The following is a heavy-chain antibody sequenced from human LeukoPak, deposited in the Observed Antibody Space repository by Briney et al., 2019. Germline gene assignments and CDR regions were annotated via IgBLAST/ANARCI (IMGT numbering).Heavy chain of an antibody. CDR2: ISSSGSSI. CDR3: ARDSGGTYRFFDY. J-gene: IGHJ4*02. V-gene: IGHV3-11*01. D-gene: IGHD3-10*01. Sequence: GGSLRLSCAASGFIFSDYYMSWIRQAPGKGLEWVSYISSSGSSIYYADSVKGRFTISRDNAKNSLYLQMNSLRAEDTAVYYCARDSGGTYRFFDYWGQGTLVTVSS. CDR1: GFIFSDYY.